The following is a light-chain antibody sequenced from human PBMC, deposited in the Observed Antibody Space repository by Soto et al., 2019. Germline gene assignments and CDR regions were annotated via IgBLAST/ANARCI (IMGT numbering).Light chain of an antibody. CDR2: GAS. CDR1: QSVSSSY. Sequence: GVTHSPGTLSLSPGERATLSCRPSQSVSSSYLAWYQQKPGQAPRLLIYGASSRATGIPDRFSGSGSGTEFTLTISSLQSEDFAVYYCQQYNNWPETFGQGTKVDI. V-gene: IGKV3-20*01. J-gene: IGKJ1*01. CDR3: QQYNNWPET.